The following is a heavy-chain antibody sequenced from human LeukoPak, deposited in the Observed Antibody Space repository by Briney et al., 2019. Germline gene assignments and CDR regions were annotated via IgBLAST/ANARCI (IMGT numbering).Heavy chain of an antibody. CDR3: AKDSRSGWYGVGDY. CDR2: ISGSGHST. V-gene: IGHV3-23*01. J-gene: IGHJ4*02. D-gene: IGHD6-19*01. CDR1: GFTFTSYA. Sequence: GGSLRLSCAVSGFTFTSYAMTWVRQAPGKGLEWVSDISGSGHSTNYADSVKGRFTISRDNSKNTLYLQLNSLRAEDTAVYYCAKDSRSGWYGVGDYWGQGTLVTVSS.